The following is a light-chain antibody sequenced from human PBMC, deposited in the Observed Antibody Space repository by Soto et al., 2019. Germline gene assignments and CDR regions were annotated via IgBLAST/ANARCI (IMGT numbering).Light chain of an antibody. CDR1: QSVSYY. V-gene: IGKV3-11*01. CDR2: DAS. Sequence: EIVLTQSPAALSLSPGDTATLSCRASQSVSYYLAWYQQKTGQAPRLLIYDASSRATGIPARFSGSGSGTVFPLTIGRLDPEDFAVYYCQQRSNRPRTVGQGTKVELK. CDR3: QQRSNRPRT. J-gene: IGKJ2*01.